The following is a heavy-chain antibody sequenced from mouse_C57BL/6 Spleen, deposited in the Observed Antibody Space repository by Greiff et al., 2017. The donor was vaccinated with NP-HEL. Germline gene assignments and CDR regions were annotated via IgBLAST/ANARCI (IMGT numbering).Heavy chain of an antibody. D-gene: IGHD2-3*01. V-gene: IGHV3-6*01. CDR3: ARDPLYDSYAMDY. Sequence: DVKLQESGPGLVKPSQSLSLTCSVTGYSITSGYYWNWIRQFPGNKREWMGYISYDGSNNYNPSLKNRISITRDTSKNQFFLKLNSVTTEDTATYYCARDPLYDSYAMDYWGQGTSVTVSS. J-gene: IGHJ4*01. CDR1: GYSITSGYY. CDR2: ISYDGSN.